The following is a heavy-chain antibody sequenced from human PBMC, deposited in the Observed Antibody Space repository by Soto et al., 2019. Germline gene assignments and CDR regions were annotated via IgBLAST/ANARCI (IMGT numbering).Heavy chain of an antibody. CDR2: IRTISSAI. D-gene: IGHD2-15*01. J-gene: IGHJ4*02. CDR1: GFTFSDYP. V-gene: IGHV3-48*02. CDR3: ARETPSFDS. Sequence: GGSLILSCAASGFTFSDYPMNWVRQAPGKGLEWVSSIRTISSAIYFADSVRGRFTISRDNARNSLYLQMTSLRDEDTAVYYCARETPSFDSWGQGTLVTVFS.